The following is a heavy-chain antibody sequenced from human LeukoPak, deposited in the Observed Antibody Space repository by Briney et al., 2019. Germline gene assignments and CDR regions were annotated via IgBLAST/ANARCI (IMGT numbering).Heavy chain of an antibody. Sequence: PSDPLSLTCTVSGGSISSYYWSWIRQPPGKGLEWIGYIYYSGSTNYNPSLKSRVTISVDTSKNQFSLKLSSVTAADTAVYYCARAADYYYMDVWGKGTTVTISS. J-gene: IGHJ6*03. CDR2: IYYSGST. CDR3: ARAADYYYMDV. CDR1: GGSISSYY. V-gene: IGHV4-59*07. D-gene: IGHD6-13*01.